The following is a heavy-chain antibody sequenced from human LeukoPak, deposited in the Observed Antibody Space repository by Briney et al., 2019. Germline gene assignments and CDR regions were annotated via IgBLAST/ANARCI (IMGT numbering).Heavy chain of an antibody. J-gene: IGHJ4*02. V-gene: IGHV3-30*02. D-gene: IGHD4-17*01. Sequence: QPGGSLRLSCAASGFTFSRYGFHWVRQAPGKGLEWVTFIRDDGSKKYYADSVKGRFTISRDNSKNTLYLQMNSLRAEDTAVYYCAKDQSDYGRGYFDYWGQGTLVTVSS. CDR1: GFTFSRYG. CDR2: IRDDGSKK. CDR3: AKDQSDYGRGYFDY.